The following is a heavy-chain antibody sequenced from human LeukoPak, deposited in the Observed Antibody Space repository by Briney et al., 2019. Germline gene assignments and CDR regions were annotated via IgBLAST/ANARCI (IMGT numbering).Heavy chain of an antibody. CDR1: GYTFTSYY. V-gene: IGHV1-69*13. J-gene: IGHJ6*03. CDR2: IIPIFGTA. Sequence: VKVSCKASGYTFTSYYMHWVRQAPGQGLEWMGGIIPIFGTANYAQKFQGRVTITADESTSTAYMELSSLRSEDTAVYYCACQRGIVVVPAALKYYYYYMDVWGKGTTVTISS. D-gene: IGHD2-2*01. CDR3: ACQRGIVVVPAALKYYYYYMDV.